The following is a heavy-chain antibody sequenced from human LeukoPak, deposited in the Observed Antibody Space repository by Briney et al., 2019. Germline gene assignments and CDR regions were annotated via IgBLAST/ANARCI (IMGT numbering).Heavy chain of an antibody. CDR2: ISAYNGNT. J-gene: IGHJ4*02. CDR3: ARDRGYCRSSSCFYGFDY. CDR1: GVTFTSYG. Sequence: ASVKVSCKASGVTFTSYGISWGRQAPGQGLEWGGWISAYNGNTNYAPKLQGRATMTTDTSTNTAYMDLRSLRSDDTALYHRARDRGYCRSSSCFYGFDYSGQGTLVTVSS. V-gene: IGHV1-18*01. D-gene: IGHD2-15*01.